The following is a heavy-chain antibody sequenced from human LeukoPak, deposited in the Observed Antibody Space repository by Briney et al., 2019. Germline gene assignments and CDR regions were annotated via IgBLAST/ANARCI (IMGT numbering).Heavy chain of an antibody. J-gene: IGHJ4*02. Sequence: PGGSLRLSCAASGFTFSNAWMSWVRQAPGKGLEWVGRIKSKTDGGTTDYAAPVKGRFTISRDDSKNTLYLQMNSLKTEDTAVYYCTTDGTYSSGWYYFDCWGQGTLVTVSS. CDR3: TTDGTYSSGWYYFDC. CDR1: GFTFSNAW. D-gene: IGHD6-19*01. V-gene: IGHV3-15*01. CDR2: IKSKTDGGTT.